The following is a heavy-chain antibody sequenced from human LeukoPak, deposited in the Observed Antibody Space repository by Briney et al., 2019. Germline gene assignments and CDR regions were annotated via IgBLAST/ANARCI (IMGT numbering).Heavy chain of an antibody. V-gene: IGHV4-59*12. CDR3: ARGTTGTTGGGYYYYYMDV. J-gene: IGHJ6*03. D-gene: IGHD1-1*01. CDR1: GGSISSYY. Sequence: SETLSLTCTVSGGSISSYYWSWIRRPPGKGLEWIGCIYYSGSTNSNPSLKSRVTISVDTSKNQFSLKLSSVTAADTAVYYCARGTTGTTGGGYYYYYMDVWGKGTTVTVSS. CDR2: IYYSGST.